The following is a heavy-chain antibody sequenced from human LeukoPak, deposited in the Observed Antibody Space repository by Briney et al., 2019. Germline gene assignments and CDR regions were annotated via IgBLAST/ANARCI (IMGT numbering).Heavy chain of an antibody. V-gene: IGHV3-23*01. Sequence: GGSLRLSCAASGFTFSSYGMSWVRRAPGKGLEWVSGISGSGGSTYYADSVKGRFTISRDSSKNTLYLQMKSLRAEDTAVYYCAKGGGYEAQYYYYYLDVWAKGPRSPSP. CDR1: GFTFSSYG. CDR3: AKGGGYEAQYYYYYLDV. J-gene: IGHJ6*03. D-gene: IGHD5-12*01. CDR2: ISGSGGST.